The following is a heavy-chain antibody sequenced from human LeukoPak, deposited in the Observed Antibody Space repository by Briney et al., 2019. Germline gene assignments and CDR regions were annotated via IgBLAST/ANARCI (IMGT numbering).Heavy chain of an antibody. J-gene: IGHJ6*03. CDR3: AAGIGSYYYYMDV. V-gene: IGHV3-23*01. Sequence: PGGSLRLSCAASGFTFSSYAMSWVRQAPGKVLEWVSAISGSGGSTYYADSVKGRFTISRDNSKNTLYLQMNSLRAEATAVYYCAAGIGSYYYYMDVWGKGTTVTVSS. CDR1: GFTFSSYA. D-gene: IGHD3-3*01. CDR2: ISGSGGST.